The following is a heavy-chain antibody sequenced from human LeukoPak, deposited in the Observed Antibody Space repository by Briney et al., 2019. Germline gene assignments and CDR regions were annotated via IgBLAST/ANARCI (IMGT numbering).Heavy chain of an antibody. CDR3: AKDLTPVAMQSFDS. V-gene: IGHV3-30*02. CDR2: MRYDGKTE. J-gene: IGHJ4*02. Sequence: PGGSLRLSCTGSGFPFSSYGMHWVRQTPGRGLEWVAFMRYDGKTEYYADSVKGRFTIAREDSHSTVHLHMKDLRPDDAAVYFCAKDLTPVAMQSFDSWGQGTLVSVSS. CDR1: GFPFSSYG. D-gene: IGHD6-19*01.